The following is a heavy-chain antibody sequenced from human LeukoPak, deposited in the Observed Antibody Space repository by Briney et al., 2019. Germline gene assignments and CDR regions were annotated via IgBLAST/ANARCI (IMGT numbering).Heavy chain of an antibody. D-gene: IGHD1/OR15-1a*01. Sequence: PGGSLRLACAASGFTFSSYSMNWVRQAPGKGLEWVSSISSSSSYIYYADSVKGRFTISRDNAKNSLYLQMSRLRAEDTAVYYCARIERGTFDYWGQGTLVTVSS. CDR1: GFTFSSYS. V-gene: IGHV3-21*01. CDR2: ISSSSSYI. J-gene: IGHJ4*02. CDR3: ARIERGTFDY.